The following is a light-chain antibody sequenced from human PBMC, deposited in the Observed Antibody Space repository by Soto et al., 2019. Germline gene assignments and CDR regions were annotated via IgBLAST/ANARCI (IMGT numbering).Light chain of an antibody. V-gene: IGKV3-15*01. CDR1: QSVSRN. Sequence: EIVLTQSPGTLSLSPGERATLSCRASQSVSRNLAWYQQKPGQAPRLLIYGASTRATGIPARFSGSGSGTEFTLTISSLQSEDFAVYYCQQYNNWPLTFGQGTKVDIK. CDR3: QQYNNWPLT. CDR2: GAS. J-gene: IGKJ1*01.